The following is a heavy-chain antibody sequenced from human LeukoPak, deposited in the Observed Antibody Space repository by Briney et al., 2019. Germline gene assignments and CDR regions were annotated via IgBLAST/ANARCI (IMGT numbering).Heavy chain of an antibody. CDR1: GYSFTNSW. CDR2: IYPGDSDT. CDR3: ARLVTSSSSSYFDY. Sequence: GESLTISCKGSGYSFTNSWIGWVRQTPGKGLEWMAIIYPGDSDTRYSPSFQGQVTPSADKSISAAYLQWSSLKASDTAMYYCARLVTSSSSSYFDYWGQGTLVTVSS. D-gene: IGHD6-6*01. J-gene: IGHJ4*02. V-gene: IGHV5-51*01.